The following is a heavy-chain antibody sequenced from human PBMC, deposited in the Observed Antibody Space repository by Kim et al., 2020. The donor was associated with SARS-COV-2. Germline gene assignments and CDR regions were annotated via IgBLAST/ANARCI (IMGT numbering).Heavy chain of an antibody. V-gene: IGHV3-33*06. CDR3: AKSQRGQQLVLRFDP. D-gene: IGHD6-13*01. CDR1: GFTFSSYA. CDR2: IWYDGSNK. Sequence: GGSLRLSCAASGFTFSSYAMHWVRQAPGKGLEWVAVIWYDGSNKYYADSVKGRFTISRDNSKNTLYLQMNSLRAEDTAVYYCAKSQRGQQLVLRFDPWGQGTLVTVSS. J-gene: IGHJ5*02.